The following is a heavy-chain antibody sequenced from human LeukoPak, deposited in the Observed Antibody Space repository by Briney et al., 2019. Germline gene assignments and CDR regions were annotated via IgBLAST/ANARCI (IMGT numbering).Heavy chain of an antibody. CDR2: ISAYNGNT. Sequence: ASVKVSCKASGYTFTSYGISWVRQAPGQGLEWMGWISAYNGNTNYAQKFQGRVTMTRDTSISTAYMELSRLRSDDTAVCYCARDRDYVPDYWGQGTLVTVSS. V-gene: IGHV1-18*01. CDR3: ARDRDYVPDY. J-gene: IGHJ4*02. CDR1: GYTFTSYG. D-gene: IGHD4-17*01.